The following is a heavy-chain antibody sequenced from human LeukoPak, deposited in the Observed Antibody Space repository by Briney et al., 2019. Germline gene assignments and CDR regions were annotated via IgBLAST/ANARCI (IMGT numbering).Heavy chain of an antibody. CDR3: ARLYCSAGSCYLDY. CDR1: GGSISSSSHY. D-gene: IGHD2-15*01. CDR2: IYYSGTT. J-gene: IGHJ4*02. V-gene: IGHV4-39*01. Sequence: SETLSLTCSVSGGSISSSSHYWGWIPQPPGKGLEWIGSIYYSGTTYYNPSLKSRVTISVDTSKNQFSLRLSSVTAADTAVYYSARLYCSAGSCYLDYWGQGTLVTVSS.